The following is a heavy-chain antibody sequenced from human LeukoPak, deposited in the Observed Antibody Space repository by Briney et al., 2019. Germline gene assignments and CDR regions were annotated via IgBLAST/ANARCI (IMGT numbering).Heavy chain of an antibody. J-gene: IGHJ6*02. D-gene: IGHD3-10*01. CDR1: GYSFTSYW. CDR3: ARGYRRFEDYYYGMDV. CDR2: IYPGDSDT. V-gene: IGHV5-51*01. Sequence: GESLKISCKGSGYSFTSYWIGWVRQMPGKGLEWMGIIYPGDSDTRYSPSFQGQVTISADKSISTAYLQWSSLKASDTAMYYCARGYRRFEDYYYGMDVWGQGTTVTVSS.